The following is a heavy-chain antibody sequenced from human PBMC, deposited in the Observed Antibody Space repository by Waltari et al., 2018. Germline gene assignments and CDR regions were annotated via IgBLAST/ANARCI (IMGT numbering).Heavy chain of an antibody. CDR1: GGSFSGYY. CDR3: ARWGRGSGYCSSTSCYNYYYYYMDV. Sequence: QVQLQQWGAGLLKPSETLSLTCAVYGGSFSGYYWSWIRQPPGKGLEWIGEINHSGSTTYNPSLKSRVTISVDTSKNQFSLKLSSVTAADTAVYYCARWGRGSGYCSSTSCYNYYYYYMDVWGQGTTVTVSS. V-gene: IGHV4-34*01. J-gene: IGHJ6*03. D-gene: IGHD2-2*02. CDR2: INHSGST.